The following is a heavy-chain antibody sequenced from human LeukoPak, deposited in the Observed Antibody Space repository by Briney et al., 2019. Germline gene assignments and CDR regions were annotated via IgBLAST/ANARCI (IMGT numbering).Heavy chain of an antibody. D-gene: IGHD5-12*01. Sequence: SETLSLTCTVSGGSTNTYCGSWIRQPAEKGLEWIGRIYPSGSTYYNPSLKSRVTISIDKSKNQFSLRLTSVTAADTAVYYCARDRSGYSEYYFDYWGQGSLVTVSS. CDR1: GGSTNTYC. CDR2: IYPSGST. CDR3: ARDRSGYSEYYFDY. V-gene: IGHV4-4*07. J-gene: IGHJ4*02.